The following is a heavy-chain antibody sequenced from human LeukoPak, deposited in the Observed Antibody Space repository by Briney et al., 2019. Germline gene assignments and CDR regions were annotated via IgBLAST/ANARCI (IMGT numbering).Heavy chain of an antibody. D-gene: IGHD3-10*01. J-gene: IGHJ2*01. CDR3: ARAFTTVGDWYFDL. CDR2: IIPIFGTA. V-gene: IGHV1-69*13. Sequence: ASVKVSCKASGGTFSSYAISWVRQAPGQGLEWMGGIIPIFGTASYAQKFQGRVTITADESTSTAYMELSSLRSEDTAVYYCARAFTTVGDWYFDLWGRGTLVTVSS. CDR1: GGTFSSYA.